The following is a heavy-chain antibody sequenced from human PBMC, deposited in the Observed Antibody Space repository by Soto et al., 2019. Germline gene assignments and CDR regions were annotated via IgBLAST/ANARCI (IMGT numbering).Heavy chain of an antibody. CDR2: IRSRDSDYAT. Sequence: EVHLVESGGGLVHPGGSLKLSCAVSGFTFSGSVMHWVRQAPGKGLEWLGRIRSRDSDYATSYAESVKGRVTISRDDSKNTAYLHATSLKIEDTALYYCTTYGNSSKGFDYWGQGTLVTVSS. V-gene: IGHV3-73*01. J-gene: IGHJ4*02. D-gene: IGHD6-6*01. CDR1: GFTFSGSV. CDR3: TTYGNSSKGFDY.